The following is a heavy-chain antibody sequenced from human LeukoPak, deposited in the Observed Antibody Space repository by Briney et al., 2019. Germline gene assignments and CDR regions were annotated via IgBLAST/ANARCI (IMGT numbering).Heavy chain of an antibody. D-gene: IGHD3-16*01. CDR2: IIPIFGTA. CDR3: ARDLWGYYYMDV. CDR1: GGTFSSYA. Sequence: ASVKVSCKASGGTFSSYAISWVRQAPGQGLEWMGRIIPIFGTANYAQKFQGRVTITADESTSTAYMELSSLRSEDTAVYYCARDLWGYYYMDVWGKGTTVTVSS. J-gene: IGHJ6*03. V-gene: IGHV1-69*13.